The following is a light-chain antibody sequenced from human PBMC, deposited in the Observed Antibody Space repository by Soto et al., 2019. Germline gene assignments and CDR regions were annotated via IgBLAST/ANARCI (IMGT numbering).Light chain of an antibody. V-gene: IGKV3D-20*02. CDR2: DTS. CDR1: QSVSSSY. J-gene: IGKJ5*01. Sequence: TVLTQSPGTMSLSPGERVTLSCRASQSVSSSYLAWYQHKPGQAPRLLIYDTSNRVTGIPARFSGSRSGTDFTLTISSLEPEDFAVYFCHQRNKFGQGTRLANK. CDR3: HQRNK.